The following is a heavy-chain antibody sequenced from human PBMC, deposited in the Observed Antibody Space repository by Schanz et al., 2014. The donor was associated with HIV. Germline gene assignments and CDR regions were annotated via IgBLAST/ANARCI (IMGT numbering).Heavy chain of an antibody. V-gene: IGHV3-33*08. CDR2: IWFDGRNK. D-gene: IGHD3-3*01. J-gene: IGHJ6*02. Sequence: VQLVESGGGLVQPGGSLRLSCVASGFTFSSYGMHWVRQAPGKGLEWVAVIWFDGRNKYYGDSVKGRFMISRDNSNNTLYLQMNSLRAEDTAVYFCTRGRFLERGGMDVWGQGTAVTVSS. CDR3: TRGRFLERGGMDV. CDR1: GFTFSSYG.